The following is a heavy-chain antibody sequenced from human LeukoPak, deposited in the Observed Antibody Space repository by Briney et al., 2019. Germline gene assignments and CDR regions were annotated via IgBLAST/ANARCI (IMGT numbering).Heavy chain of an antibody. CDR2: IKSKSAGGTT. J-gene: IGHJ4*02. Sequence: AGGSLRLSCAASGFTFNNAWMTWVRQAPGKGLEWVGRIKSKSAGGTTDYAAPVKGRSTISRDDSKNTLYLQMNNLKVEDTAVYFCTTILEHWGQGTLVTVSS. CDR1: GFTFNNAW. V-gene: IGHV3-15*01. CDR3: TTILEH.